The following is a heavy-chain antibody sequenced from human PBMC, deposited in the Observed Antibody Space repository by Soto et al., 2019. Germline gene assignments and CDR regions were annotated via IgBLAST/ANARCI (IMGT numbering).Heavy chain of an antibody. D-gene: IGHD2-15*01. CDR1: GFTFSSDW. CDR3: ASTVVTGY. J-gene: IGHJ4*02. CDR2: INSDGSST. Sequence: EVQLVESGGGLVQPGGSLRLSCAVSGFTFSSDWMHWVRQAPGKGLVWVSRINSDGSSTSYADSVKGRFTLSRDNAKNTLYLPMNSLRAEDTAVYYCASTVVTGYWGQGTLVTVSS. V-gene: IGHV3-74*01.